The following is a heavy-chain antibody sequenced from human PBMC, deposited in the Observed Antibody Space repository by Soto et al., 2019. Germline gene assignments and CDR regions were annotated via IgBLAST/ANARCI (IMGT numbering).Heavy chain of an antibody. CDR1: GFTFSSYG. V-gene: IGHV3-30*18. J-gene: IGHJ4*02. CDR3: ANHAIYDSSGKAGY. CDR2: ISYDGSNK. D-gene: IGHD3-22*01. Sequence: QVQLVESGGGVVQPGRSLRLSCAASGFTFSSYGMHWVRQAPGKGLEWVAVISYDGSNKYYADSVKGRFTISRDNSKNTLYLQMNSLRAEDTAVYYCANHAIYDSSGKAGYWGEGTLVTVSS.